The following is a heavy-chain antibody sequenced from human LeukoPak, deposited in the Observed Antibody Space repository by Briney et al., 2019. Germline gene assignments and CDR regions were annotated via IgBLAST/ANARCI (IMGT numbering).Heavy chain of an antibody. CDR2: ISGSGGSA. Sequence: GGSLRLSCAASGFTFSSYAMSWVRQAPGKGLEWVSAISGSGGSAYYADSVKGRFTISRDNSKNTLYLQMNSLRAEDTAVYYCAKPQYSSSWYGTVWGQGTLVTVSS. CDR3: AKPQYSSSWYGTV. CDR1: GFTFSSYA. J-gene: IGHJ4*02. V-gene: IGHV3-23*01. D-gene: IGHD6-13*01.